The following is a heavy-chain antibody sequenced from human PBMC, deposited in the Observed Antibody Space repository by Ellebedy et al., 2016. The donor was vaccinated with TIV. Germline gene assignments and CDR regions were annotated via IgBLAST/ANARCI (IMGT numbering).Heavy chain of an antibody. CDR3: ARGRRVAAAGTSDY. Sequence: GESLKISXAASGFTFSSYGMHWVRQAPGKGLEWVAVISYDGSNKYYADSVKGRFTISRDNSKNTLYLQMNSLRAEDTAVYYCARGRRVAAAGTSDYWGQGTLVTVSS. CDR1: GFTFSSYG. V-gene: IGHV3-30*03. J-gene: IGHJ4*02. CDR2: ISYDGSNK. D-gene: IGHD6-13*01.